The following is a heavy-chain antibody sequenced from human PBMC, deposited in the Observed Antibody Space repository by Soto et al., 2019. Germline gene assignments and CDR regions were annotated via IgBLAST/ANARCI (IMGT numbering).Heavy chain of an antibody. V-gene: IGHV3-30*18. Sequence: QVQLVESGGGVVQPGRSLRLSCAASGFTFSSDGMHWVRQAPGKGLEWVAVISYDGSNKYYADSVKGRCTISRDNSKNTLYLQMNSLRAEDTAVYYCAKDQDPGYGALYYYYYMDVWGKGTTVTVSS. CDR1: GFTFSSDG. CDR2: ISYDGSNK. CDR3: AKDQDPGYGALYYYYYMDV. D-gene: IGHD4-17*01. J-gene: IGHJ6*03.